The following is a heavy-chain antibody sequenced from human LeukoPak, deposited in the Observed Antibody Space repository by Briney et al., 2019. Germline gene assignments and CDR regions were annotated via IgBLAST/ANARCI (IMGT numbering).Heavy chain of an antibody. CDR3: ARDSSGWHTFDY. Sequence: SETLSLTCTVSGGSISSYYWSWIRQPPGKGLEWIGSIYYSGSTYYNPSLKSRVTISVDTSKNQLSLKPSSVTAADTAVYYCARDSSGWHTFDYWGQGTLVTVSS. V-gene: IGHV4-39*07. J-gene: IGHJ4*02. D-gene: IGHD6-19*01. CDR1: GGSISSYY. CDR2: IYYSGST.